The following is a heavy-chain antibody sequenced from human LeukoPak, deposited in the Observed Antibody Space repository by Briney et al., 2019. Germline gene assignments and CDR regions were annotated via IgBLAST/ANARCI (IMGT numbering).Heavy chain of an antibody. CDR3: ARERILTGSSGWCDP. V-gene: IGHV1-2*02. CDR2: INPNSGGT. D-gene: IGHD3-9*01. J-gene: IGHJ5*02. Sequence: ASVKVSCKASGYTFTGHYMHWVRQAPEQGLEWMGWINPNSGGTEYAQKFQGRVTMTRDTAISTVYMELSSLRSDDTAVYYCARERILTGSSGWCDPWGQGTLVTVSS. CDR1: GYTFTGHY.